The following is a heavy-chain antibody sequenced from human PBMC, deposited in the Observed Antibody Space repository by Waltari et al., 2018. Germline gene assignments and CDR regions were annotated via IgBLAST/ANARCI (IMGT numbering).Heavy chain of an antibody. D-gene: IGHD6-13*01. CDR3: AGGYSSYYGMDV. Sequence: EVQLVESGGGLVKPGGSLRLSCAASGFTFNTYTMNWVRQAPGKGLEWVSSISSTSSDIYYADSVKGRFTISRDNAKISLYLQLNSLRAEDTAVYYCAGGYSSYYGMDVWGQGTTVTVSS. J-gene: IGHJ6*02. V-gene: IGHV3-21*02. CDR1: GFTFNTYT. CDR2: ISSTSSDI.